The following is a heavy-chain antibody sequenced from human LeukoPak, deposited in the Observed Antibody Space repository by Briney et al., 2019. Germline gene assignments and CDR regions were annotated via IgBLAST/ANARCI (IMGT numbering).Heavy chain of an antibody. CDR3: ARDGPAATTLNIFDY. J-gene: IGHJ4*02. CDR2: ISGSGGST. CDR1: GFTFSSYA. V-gene: IGHV3-23*01. Sequence: GGSLRLSCAASGFTFSSYAMSWVRQAPGKGLEWVSAISGSGGSTYYADSVKGRFTISRDNSKNTLYLQMNSLRAEDTAVYYCARDGPAATTLNIFDYWGQGTLVTVSS. D-gene: IGHD6-13*01.